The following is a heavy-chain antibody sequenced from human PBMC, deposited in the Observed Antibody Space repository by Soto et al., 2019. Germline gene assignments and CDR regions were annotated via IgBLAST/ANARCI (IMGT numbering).Heavy chain of an antibody. Sequence: SQTLSLTCAISGDSVSSNSAAWNWIRLSPSRGLEWLARTYYRSRWYNDYAVSVRSRVAVNPDTSKNQFSLQLTSVTPEDTAVYYCAREDSSWGQGTLVTVSS. CDR3: AREDSS. J-gene: IGHJ4*02. V-gene: IGHV6-1*01. CDR1: GDSVSSNSAA. D-gene: IGHD6-13*01. CDR2: TYYRSRWYN.